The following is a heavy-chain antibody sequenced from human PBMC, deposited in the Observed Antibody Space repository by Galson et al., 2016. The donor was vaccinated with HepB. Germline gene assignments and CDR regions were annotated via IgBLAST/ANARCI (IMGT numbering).Heavy chain of an antibody. CDR2: ISRTSTSM. CDR1: GFTFSSYS. Sequence: SLRLSCAASGFTFSSYSMNWVRQAPGRGLEWVSSISRTSTSMYYADSVKGRFTISRDNAKNSHYLQMNSLRAEDTAVYYCARDPGIAASNRVGENAFDIWGQGTMVTVSS. CDR3: ARDPGIAASNRVGENAFDI. D-gene: IGHD6-13*01. V-gene: IGHV3-21*01. J-gene: IGHJ3*02.